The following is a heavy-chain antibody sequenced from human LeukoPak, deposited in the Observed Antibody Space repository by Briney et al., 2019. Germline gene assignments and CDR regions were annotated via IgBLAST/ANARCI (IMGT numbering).Heavy chain of an antibody. CDR1: GYSFTSYW. Sequence: GESLKISCKGSGYSFTSYWIGWVRQMPGKGLEWMGIIYPGDSDTRYSPSFQGQVTISADKSISTAYLQWSSLKASDTAMYYCAREISSSGWYGGNWFDPWGQGTLVTVSS. J-gene: IGHJ5*02. CDR2: IYPGDSDT. CDR3: AREISSSGWYGGNWFDP. D-gene: IGHD6-19*01. V-gene: IGHV5-51*01.